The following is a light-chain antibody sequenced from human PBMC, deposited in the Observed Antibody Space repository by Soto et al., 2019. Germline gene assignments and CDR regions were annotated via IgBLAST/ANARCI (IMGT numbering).Light chain of an antibody. J-gene: IGKJ2*01. Sequence: DIQMTQSPSSLSASVGDRVTITCQASQDIDNNLNWYQQRSGKAPKVLIYDASNLKGGVPSRFIGSGSGTDFTFTISSLQPEDIATYYCQQYDDFPYTFGQGTKLEI. V-gene: IGKV1-33*01. CDR1: QDIDNN. CDR2: DAS. CDR3: QQYDDFPYT.